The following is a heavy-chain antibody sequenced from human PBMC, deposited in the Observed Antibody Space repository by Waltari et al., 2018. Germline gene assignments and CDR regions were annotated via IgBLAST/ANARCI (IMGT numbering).Heavy chain of an antibody. CDR2: IYYSGST. J-gene: IGHJ4*02. D-gene: IGHD4-17*01. V-gene: IGHV4-39*01. Sequence: QLQLQESGPGLVKPSETLSLTCTVSGGSISSSSYYWGWIRQPPGKGLEWIGSIYYSGSTYYNPALKSRVTISVDTSKNQFSLKLSSVTAADTAVYYCVTREDYGGNLRYFDYWGQGTLVTVSS. CDR1: GGSISSSSYY. CDR3: VTREDYGGNLRYFDY.